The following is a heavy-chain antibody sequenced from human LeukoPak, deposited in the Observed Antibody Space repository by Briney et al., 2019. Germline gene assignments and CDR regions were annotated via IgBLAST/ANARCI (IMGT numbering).Heavy chain of an antibody. CDR3: ARGGNRVVVAAFDY. J-gene: IGHJ4*02. Sequence: VGSLRLSRAASGFTLSTYSMNWVRQAPGKGLEWVSYISSSSSTIYYAHSVKGRFTISRDNAKNSLYLQMNSLRDEDTAVYYCARGGNRVVVAAFDYWGQGTLVTVSS. D-gene: IGHD2-15*01. V-gene: IGHV3-48*02. CDR2: ISSSSSTI. CDR1: GFTLSTYS.